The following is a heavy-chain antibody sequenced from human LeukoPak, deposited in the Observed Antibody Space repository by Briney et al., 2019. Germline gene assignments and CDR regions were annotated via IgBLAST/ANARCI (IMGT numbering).Heavy chain of an antibody. CDR1: GYTFTDYY. V-gene: IGHV1-69-2*01. J-gene: IGHJ4*02. D-gene: IGHD3-10*01. Sequence: ASVKISCKASGYTFTDYYMHWVQPAPGKGLEWMGRVDPEDGETIYAEKFQGRVTITADTSTDTAYMELSSLRSEDTAVYYCARVSLVRGAPDYYFDYWGQGTLVTVSS. CDR3: ARVSLVRGAPDYYFDY. CDR2: VDPEDGET.